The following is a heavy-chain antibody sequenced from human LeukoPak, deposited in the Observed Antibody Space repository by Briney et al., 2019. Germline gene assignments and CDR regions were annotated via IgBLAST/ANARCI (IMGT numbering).Heavy chain of an antibody. CDR2: INSDGSST. CDR3: ARGGTYSSGLPGS. CDR1: GFTFSGYW. Sequence: GGSLRLSCAASGFTFSGYWMHWVRQAPGKGLVWVSRINSDGSSTNYADSVKGRFTISSDNPKHTLYLQMNTLRAEDTAVYYCARGGTYSSGLPGSWGQGTLVTVSS. V-gene: IGHV3-74*01. J-gene: IGHJ5*02. D-gene: IGHD5-18*01.